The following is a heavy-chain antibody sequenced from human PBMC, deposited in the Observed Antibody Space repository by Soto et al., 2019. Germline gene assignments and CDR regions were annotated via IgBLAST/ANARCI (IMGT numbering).Heavy chain of an antibody. CDR2: IWYDGSNK. J-gene: IGHJ4*02. Sequence: QVQLVESGGGVVQPGRSLRLSCAASGFTFSSYGMQWVRQAPGKGLEWVAVIWYDGSNKYYADSVKGRFTISRDNSKNTLYLQMNSLRAEDTAVYYCAREAAAGTFDYWGQGTLVTVSS. V-gene: IGHV3-33*01. CDR3: AREAAAGTFDY. CDR1: GFTFSSYG. D-gene: IGHD6-13*01.